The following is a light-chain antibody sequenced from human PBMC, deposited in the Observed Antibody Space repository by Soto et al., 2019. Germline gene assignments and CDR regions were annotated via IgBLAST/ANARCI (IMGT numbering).Light chain of an antibody. CDR1: SSDVGAYNY. V-gene: IGLV2-14*01. Sequence: QSALTQPASVSGSPGQSITISCTGTSSDVGAYNYVSWYQQYLGKAPKLMIYDVSNRTSGVSNRLSGSKSANTASLTISGLQTEDEADDYCSSYTGSSTVVFGGGTKLTVL. CDR2: DVS. CDR3: SSYTGSSTVV. J-gene: IGLJ2*01.